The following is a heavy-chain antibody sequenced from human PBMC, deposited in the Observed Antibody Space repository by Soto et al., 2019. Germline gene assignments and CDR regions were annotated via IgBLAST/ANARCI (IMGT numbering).Heavy chain of an antibody. D-gene: IGHD2-15*01. J-gene: IGHJ4*02. CDR1: GFTFGSYS. V-gene: IGHV3-21*01. CDR2: ISSASTSI. Sequence: EVQLVESGGGLVKPGGSLRLSCAASGFTFGSYSMNWVRQAPGKGLEWVSSISSASTSIYYADSVKGRFTISRDNAKNSLYLQMNSLGAEDTAVYYCARARGSATGYDDYWGQGTLVTVSS. CDR3: ARARGSATGYDDY.